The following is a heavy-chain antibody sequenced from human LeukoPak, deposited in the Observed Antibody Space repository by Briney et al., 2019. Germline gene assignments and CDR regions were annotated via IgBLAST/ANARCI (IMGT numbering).Heavy chain of an antibody. CDR1: GFTFSDFW. V-gene: IGHV3-74*01. CDR3: ARGLWFGDTPPGY. D-gene: IGHD3-10*01. CDR2: INTDGSRT. J-gene: IGHJ4*02. Sequence: GGSLRLSCAGSGFTFSDFWMTWVRQTPGKGLVWVSRINTDGSRTSYADPVKGRFTISRDNSKNTLYLQMNSLRAEDTAVYYCARGLWFGDTPPGYWGQGTLVTVSS.